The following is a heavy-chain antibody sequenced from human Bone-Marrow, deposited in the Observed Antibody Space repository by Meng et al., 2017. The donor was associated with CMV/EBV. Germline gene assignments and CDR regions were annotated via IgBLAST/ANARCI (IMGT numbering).Heavy chain of an antibody. CDR1: GFTFSSYW. J-gene: IGHJ4*02. D-gene: IGHD2-8*01. V-gene: IGHV3-7*01. Sequence: GESLKISCAASGFTFSSYWMSWVRQAPGKGLEWVANIKQDGSEKYYVDSVKGRFTISRDNSKNTLYLQMNSLRAEDTAVYYCARDRMVYAYYFDYWGQGTLVTGYS. CDR2: IKQDGSEK. CDR3: ARDRMVYAYYFDY.